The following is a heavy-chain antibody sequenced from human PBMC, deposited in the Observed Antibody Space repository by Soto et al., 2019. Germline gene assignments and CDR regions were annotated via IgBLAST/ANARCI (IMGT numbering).Heavy chain of an antibody. CDR1: GYTLTSYA. CDR2: ISAYNGNT. V-gene: IGHV1-18*01. J-gene: IGHJ6*02. CDR3: ARGALLRLYYYYGMDV. D-gene: IGHD1-26*01. Sequence: GASVKVSCKASGYTLTSYAMHWVRQAPGQGLEWMGWISAYNGNTNYAQKLQGRVTMTTDTSTSTAYMELRSLRSDDTAVYYCARGALLRLYYYYGMDVWGQGTTVTVSS.